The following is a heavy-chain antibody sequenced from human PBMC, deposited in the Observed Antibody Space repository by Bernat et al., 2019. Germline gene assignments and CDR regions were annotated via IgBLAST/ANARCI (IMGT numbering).Heavy chain of an antibody. V-gene: IGHV3-21*01. CDR2: ISSSSSYI. J-gene: IGHJ4*02. Sequence: EVQLVESGGGLVKPGGSLRLSCAASGFTFSSYSMNWVRQAPGKGLEWVSSISSSSSYIYYADSVKGRFTISTDNAKNSLYLQMNSLRAEDTAVYYCARLGDSAMTTVTIWDYWGQGTLVTVSS. CDR3: ARLGDSAMTTVTIWDY. D-gene: IGHD4-17*01. CDR1: GFTFSSYS.